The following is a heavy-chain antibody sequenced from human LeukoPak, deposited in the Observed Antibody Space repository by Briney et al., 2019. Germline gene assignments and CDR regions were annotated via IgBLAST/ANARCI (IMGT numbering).Heavy chain of an antibody. V-gene: IGHV1-69*06. CDR1: GGTFSSYA. Sequence: GASVKVSCKASGGTFSSYAISWVRQAPGQGLEWMGGIIPIFGTANYAQKFQGRVTITADKSTSTAYMELSSLRSEDTAVYYCARDRADIVATRRGIAVAGSSCFDYWGQGTLVTVSS. CDR2: IIPIFGTA. D-gene: IGHD6-19*01. CDR3: ARDRADIVATRRGIAVAGSSCFDY. J-gene: IGHJ4*02.